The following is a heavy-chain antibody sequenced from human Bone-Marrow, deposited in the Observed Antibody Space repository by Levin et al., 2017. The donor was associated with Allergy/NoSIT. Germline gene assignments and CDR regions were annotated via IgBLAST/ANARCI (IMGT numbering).Heavy chain of an antibody. CDR3: AGRYGDSYYFDS. J-gene: IGHJ4*02. Sequence: GGSLRLSCAASGIPFSSYSMNWVRQAPGKGLEWISYISSVTPTTYYADSVKGRFTISRDNAKNSLYLQMNSLRAEDTAVYYCAGRYGDSYYFDSWSQGTLVTVST. CDR2: ISSVTPTT. D-gene: IGHD4-17*01. CDR1: GIPFSSYS. V-gene: IGHV3-48*01.